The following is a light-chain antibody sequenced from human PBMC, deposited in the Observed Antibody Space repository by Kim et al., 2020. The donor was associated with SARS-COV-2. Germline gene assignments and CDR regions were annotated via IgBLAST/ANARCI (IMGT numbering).Light chain of an antibody. Sequence: AGEGATLSCRASQSVSSYLAWYQQKPGQAPRLLIYDASNSATGIPARFSGSGCGTDFTLTISSLEPEDFAVYYCQQRSNWPPLITFGQGTRLEIK. CDR2: DAS. CDR1: QSVSSY. CDR3: QQRSNWPPLIT. V-gene: IGKV3-11*01. J-gene: IGKJ5*01.